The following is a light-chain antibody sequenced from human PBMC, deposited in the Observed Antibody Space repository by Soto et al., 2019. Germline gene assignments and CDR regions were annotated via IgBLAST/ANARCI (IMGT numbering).Light chain of an antibody. Sequence: EIVLTQSAAILSLSPGERATLSYRASQSVSSYLAWYQQKPGQAPRLLIYDASNRATGIPARFSGSGSGTDFTLTISSLEPEDFAVYYCQQRSNWRTFGQGTKVEIK. CDR3: QQRSNWRT. CDR2: DAS. CDR1: QSVSSY. J-gene: IGKJ1*01. V-gene: IGKV3-11*01.